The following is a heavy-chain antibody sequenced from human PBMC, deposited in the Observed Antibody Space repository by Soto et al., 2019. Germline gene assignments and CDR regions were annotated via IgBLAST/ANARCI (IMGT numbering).Heavy chain of an antibody. V-gene: IGHV3-73*02. CDR2: IRSKANSYAT. Sequence: EVQLVESGGGLVQPGGSLKLSCAASGFTFSGSAMHWVRQASGKGLEWVGRIRSKANSYATAYAASVKGRFTISRDDSKNTAYLQMNSLKTEDTAVYYCTRQRYYDSSGYYGVDYWGQGILVTVSS. D-gene: IGHD3-22*01. CDR3: TRQRYYDSSGYYGVDY. J-gene: IGHJ4*02. CDR1: GFTFSGSA.